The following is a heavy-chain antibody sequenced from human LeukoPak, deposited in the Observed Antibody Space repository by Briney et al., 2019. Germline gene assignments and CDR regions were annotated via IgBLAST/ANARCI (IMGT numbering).Heavy chain of an antibody. Sequence: SETLSLTCTVSGGSISRYYWSWIRQPAGKGLEWIGRIYTSGSTNYNPSLKSRVTMSVDTSKNQFSLKLSSVTAADTAVYYCARAKRDIVATAAFDYWGQGTLVTVSS. D-gene: IGHD5-12*01. CDR2: IYTSGST. CDR3: ARAKRDIVATAAFDY. J-gene: IGHJ4*02. CDR1: GGSISRYY. V-gene: IGHV4-4*07.